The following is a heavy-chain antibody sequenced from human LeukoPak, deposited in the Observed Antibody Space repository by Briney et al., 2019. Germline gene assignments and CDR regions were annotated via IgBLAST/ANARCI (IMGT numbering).Heavy chain of an antibody. V-gene: IGHV3-66*01. CDR2: IYSGGST. CDR1: GFTVSSNY. D-gene: IGHD5-24*01. CDR3: ARDPGRDGYNSDYAFDI. J-gene: IGHJ3*02. Sequence: GGSLRLSCAASGFTVSSNYMSWVRQAPGKGLEWVSVIYSGGSTYYADSVKGRFTISRDNSKNTLYLQMNSLRAEDTAVYYCARDPGRDGYNSDYAFDIWGQGTMVTVSS.